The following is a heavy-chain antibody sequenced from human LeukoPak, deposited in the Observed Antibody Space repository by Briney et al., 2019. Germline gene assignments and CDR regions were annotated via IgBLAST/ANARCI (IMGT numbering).Heavy chain of an antibody. CDR3: ARDPWSFDAFDF. J-gene: IGHJ3*01. CDR2: ISYDGSNK. Sequence: GGSLRLSCAASGFTFSSYGMHWVRQAPGKGLEWVAVISYDGSNKYYADSVKGRFTISRDNDKNFLYLEMNNLRAEDTALYHCARDPWSFDAFDFWGQGTMVTVSA. D-gene: IGHD2-8*02. CDR1: GFTFSSYG. V-gene: IGHV3-30*03.